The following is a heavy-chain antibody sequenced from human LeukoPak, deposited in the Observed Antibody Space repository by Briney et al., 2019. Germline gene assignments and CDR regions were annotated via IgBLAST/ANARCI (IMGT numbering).Heavy chain of an antibody. CDR3: ARDWYNNSDAFDI. V-gene: IGHV3-21*01. CDR2: ISTTSSYI. Sequence: PGGSLRLSCAASGFTFSSYNMNWVRQAPGKGLDWVSSISTTSSYISYTDSVKGRFTISRDNAKKSLYLQMNSLRAEDTAVYYCARDWYNNSDAFDIWGQGTMVTVSS. D-gene: IGHD4-11*01. CDR1: GFTFSSYN. J-gene: IGHJ3*02.